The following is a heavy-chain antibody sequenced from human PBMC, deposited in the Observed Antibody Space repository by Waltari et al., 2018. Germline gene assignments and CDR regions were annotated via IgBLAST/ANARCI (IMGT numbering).Heavy chain of an antibody. V-gene: IGHV1-2*02. J-gene: IGHJ4*02. CDR1: GYTLRDYC. CDR3: ARDPPGDGGVTLDY. CDR2: IDPKTGGT. Sequence: QVQLVQSGAEVKKPGASVKVSCKTSGYTLRDYCLPWVRQAPGQGLEWLGWIDPKTGGTNYAQRFRDRVTVTWDTSITTTYVGLSGLRSDDTAMYYCARDPPGDGGVTLDYWGQGTLVTVSS. D-gene: IGHD2-15*01.